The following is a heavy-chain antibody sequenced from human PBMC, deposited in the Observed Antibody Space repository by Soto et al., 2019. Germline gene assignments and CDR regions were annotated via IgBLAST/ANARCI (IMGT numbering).Heavy chain of an antibody. CDR3: ASPHKDTIVVVTPPDI. CDR1: GFTFSSYA. CDR2: ISYDGSNK. Sequence: GCLLLPCSASGFTFSSYAMHWVRQAPGKGLEWVAVISYDGSNKYYADSVKGRFTISRDNSKNTLYLQMNSPRAEDTAVYYCASPHKDTIVVVTPPDIWGQGTMVTV. D-gene: IGHD2-21*02. J-gene: IGHJ3*02. V-gene: IGHV3-30-3*01.